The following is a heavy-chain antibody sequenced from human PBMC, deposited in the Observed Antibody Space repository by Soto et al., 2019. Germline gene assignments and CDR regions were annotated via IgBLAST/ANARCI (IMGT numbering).Heavy chain of an antibody. CDR1: GFTFSSYA. J-gene: IGHJ4*02. Sequence: PGGSLRLSCAASGFTFSSYAMSWVRQAPGKGLEWVAVISYGGSNKYYADSVKGRFTISRDNSKNTLYLQMNSLRAEDTAVYYCAKGTGLYDSSGIITGRLTNWGQGTLVTVSS. CDR3: AKGTGLYDSSGIITGRLTN. CDR2: ISYGGSNK. D-gene: IGHD3-22*01. V-gene: IGHV3-30*18.